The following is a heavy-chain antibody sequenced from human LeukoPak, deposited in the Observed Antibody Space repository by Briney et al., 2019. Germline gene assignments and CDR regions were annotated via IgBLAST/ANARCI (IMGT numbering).Heavy chain of an antibody. D-gene: IGHD3-16*01. Sequence: GGSLRLSCAASGFTFSDYFMSWIHQAPGKGLEWVSCISSSGSTIYYGDSVKGRFTISRDNADNSLFLQMNSLRVEDTAVYYCARHGVRHVLDWYFPLWGRGTLVAVSS. CDR3: ARHGVRHVLDWYFPL. V-gene: IGHV3-11*01. CDR1: GFTFSDYF. CDR2: ISSSGSTI. J-gene: IGHJ2*01.